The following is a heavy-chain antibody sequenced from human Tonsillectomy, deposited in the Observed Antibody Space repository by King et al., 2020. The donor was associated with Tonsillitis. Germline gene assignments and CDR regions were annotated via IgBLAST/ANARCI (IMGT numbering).Heavy chain of an antibody. V-gene: IGHV3-23*04. CDR1: GFTFSSYA. D-gene: IGHD4-17*01. CDR3: ASCNNGDYVAFDI. Sequence: QLVQSGGGLVQPGGSLRLSCAASGFTFSSYAMSWVRQAPGKGLEWVSTIGGGNGDTYYADSVRGRFPISRDNANNILYLQMNSLRADDTAVYYCASCNNGDYVAFDIWGQGTVVTVSS. CDR2: IGGGNGDT. J-gene: IGHJ3*02.